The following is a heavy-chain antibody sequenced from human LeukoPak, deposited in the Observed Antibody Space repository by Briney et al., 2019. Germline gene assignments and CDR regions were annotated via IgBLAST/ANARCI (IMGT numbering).Heavy chain of an antibody. CDR2: ISGSGGST. J-gene: IGHJ6*02. V-gene: IGHV3-23*01. Sequence: GGSLRLSCAASGFTFSSYAMSWVRQAPRKGLEWVSAISGSGGSTYYADSVKGRFTISRDNSKNTLYLQMNSLRAEDTAVYYCAKDLPVVVTAVNYGMDVWGQGTTVTVSS. D-gene: IGHD2-21*02. CDR1: GFTFSSYA. CDR3: AKDLPVVVTAVNYGMDV.